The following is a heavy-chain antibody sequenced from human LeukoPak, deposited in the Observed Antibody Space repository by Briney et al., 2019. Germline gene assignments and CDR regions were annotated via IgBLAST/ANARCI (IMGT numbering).Heavy chain of an antibody. CDR3: VKDWQGASGRPGDY. CDR1: GFTFSTYG. V-gene: IGHV3-23*01. CDR2: ISGSGAST. Sequence: GGSLRLSCEASGFTFSTYGMSWVRQAPGKGLEWVSAISGSGASTYYADSVKGRFTISRDNSKNTLYLQMNSLRAEDTGVYYCVKDWQGASGRPGDYWGQGILVTVSS. D-gene: IGHD3-10*01. J-gene: IGHJ4*02.